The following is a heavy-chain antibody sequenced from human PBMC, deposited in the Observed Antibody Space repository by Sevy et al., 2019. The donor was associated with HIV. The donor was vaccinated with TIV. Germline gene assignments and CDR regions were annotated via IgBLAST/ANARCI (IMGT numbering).Heavy chain of an antibody. CDR3: ARDHMYYYDTTAYYAGTDY. CDR2: INPNGGGT. D-gene: IGHD3-22*01. Sequence: ASVKVSCKISGYTFIGYYMHWVRQAPGQGLEWMGWINPNGGGTNYAQKFQGRVTMTSDTSIGTAYMELSGLRSDDTAIYYCARDHMYYYDTTAYYAGTDYWGQGTLVTVSS. CDR1: GYTFIGYY. V-gene: IGHV1-2*02. J-gene: IGHJ4*02.